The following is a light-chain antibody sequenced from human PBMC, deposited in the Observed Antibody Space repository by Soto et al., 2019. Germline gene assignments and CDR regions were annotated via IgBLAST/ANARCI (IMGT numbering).Light chain of an antibody. CDR1: SGHSSYA. CDR2: LNSDGSH. CDR3: QTWGNGIVV. V-gene: IGLV4-69*01. Sequence: QPVLTQSPSVSASLGASVKLTCTVSSGHSSYAIAWHQQQPEKGPRYLMKLNSDGSHSKGDGIPDRFSGSSSGAERYLTISSLQSEDEADYYCQTWGNGIVVFGGGTKLTVL. J-gene: IGLJ2*01.